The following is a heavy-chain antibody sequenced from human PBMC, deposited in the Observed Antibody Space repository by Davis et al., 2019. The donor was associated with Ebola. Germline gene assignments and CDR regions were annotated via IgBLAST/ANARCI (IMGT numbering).Heavy chain of an antibody. CDR3: ARAQFPTTSDH. D-gene: IGHD1-1*01. V-gene: IGHV1-69*05. CDR1: GGTFSSYA. J-gene: IGHJ4*02. CDR2: IIPIFGTA. Sequence: SVKVSCKASGGTFSSYAISWVRQAPGQGLEWMGGIIPIFGTANYAQKLQGRVTMTTDTSTSTAYMEVGILRSDDTAVYYCARAQFPTTSDHWGQGTLVTVSS.